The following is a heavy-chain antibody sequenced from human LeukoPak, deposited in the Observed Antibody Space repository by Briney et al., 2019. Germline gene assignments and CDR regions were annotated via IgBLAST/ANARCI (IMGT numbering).Heavy chain of an antibody. CDR2: INTNTGNP. V-gene: IGHV7-4-1*02. J-gene: IGHJ5*02. CDR3: ARVANVGSYYLYNWFDP. Sequence: ASVKVSCKASGYTFTSYAINWVRQAPGQGLEWMGWINTNTGNPTYAQGFTGRFVFSLDTSVSTAYLQISSLKAEDTAVYYCARVANVGSYYLYNWFDPWGQGTLVTVSS. D-gene: IGHD1-26*01. CDR1: GYTFTSYA.